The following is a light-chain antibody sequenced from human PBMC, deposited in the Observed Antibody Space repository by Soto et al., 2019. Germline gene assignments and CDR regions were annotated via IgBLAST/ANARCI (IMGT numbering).Light chain of an antibody. CDR2: EGS. J-gene: IGLJ3*02. Sequence: QSVLTQPASVSGSPGQSITISCTAISSDVGSYNLVSWYQQHPGKAPKLMIYEGSKRPSGVSNRFSGSKSGNTASLTISGLQAEDEAYYYCCSYAGSGTWVFGGGTKLTVL. V-gene: IGLV2-23*01. CDR3: CSYAGSGTWV. CDR1: SSDVGSYNL.